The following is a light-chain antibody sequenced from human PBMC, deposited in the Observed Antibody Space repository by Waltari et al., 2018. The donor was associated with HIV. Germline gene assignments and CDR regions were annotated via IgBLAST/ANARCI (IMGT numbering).Light chain of an antibody. J-gene: IGKJ2*01. Sequence: IVMTQTPLSLPVTPGEPASISCRSSQSLLDTDDGFTYLDWYLQKPVQSPQLLISTLAYRAAGVPDRFSGSGSGTDFTLKISRVEAEDFGVYYCMQRIEFPYTFGQGTKLEIK. CDR3: MQRIEFPYT. CDR1: QSLLDTDDGFTY. V-gene: IGKV2-40*01. CDR2: TLA.